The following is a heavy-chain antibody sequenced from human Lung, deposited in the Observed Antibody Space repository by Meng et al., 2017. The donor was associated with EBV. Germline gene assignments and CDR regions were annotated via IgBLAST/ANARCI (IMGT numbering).Heavy chain of an antibody. Sequence: QVQPQQWGAGLLKPSETLSLTGGVSGRSFSSSYWSWICQPPGKGLEWIGQINYSGITNYNPSLKSRVTISVDTSKNQFSLSLNSVTAADTAVYYCARGGTSSAPFDYWGRGTLVTVSS. D-gene: IGHD2-2*01. V-gene: IGHV4-34*01. CDR3: ARGGTSSAPFDY. CDR2: INYSGIT. CDR1: GRSFSSSY. J-gene: IGHJ4*01.